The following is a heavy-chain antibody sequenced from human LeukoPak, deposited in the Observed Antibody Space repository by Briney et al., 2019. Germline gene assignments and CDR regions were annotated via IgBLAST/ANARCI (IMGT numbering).Heavy chain of an antibody. CDR1: GFMFSSYA. D-gene: IGHD3-9*01. V-gene: IGHV3-23*01. Sequence: GGSLRLSCGASGFMFSSYAMSWVRQARGKGLEWVSSISGRGCSTYYTDSVKGRFAISRDNSKSTLSLQMNSLGTDDTALYYCVKGGQHYAIRRFDYWGQGTLVSASS. CDR3: VKGGQHYAIRRFDY. J-gene: IGHJ4*02. CDR2: ISGRGCST.